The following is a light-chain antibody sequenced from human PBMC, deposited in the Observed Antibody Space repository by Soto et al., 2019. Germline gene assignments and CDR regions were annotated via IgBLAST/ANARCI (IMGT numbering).Light chain of an antibody. CDR1: SSDIGAYNY. Sequence: QSVLTQPASVSGSPGQSITISCTGTSSDIGAYNYVSWYQQHPGKAPKLMIYDVNIRPSGVSNRFSGSKSGNTASLTISGLQAEDEAYYYCTSWTTSTTMIFGGGTKVTVL. J-gene: IGLJ2*01. CDR2: DVN. CDR3: TSWTTSTTMI. V-gene: IGLV2-14*03.